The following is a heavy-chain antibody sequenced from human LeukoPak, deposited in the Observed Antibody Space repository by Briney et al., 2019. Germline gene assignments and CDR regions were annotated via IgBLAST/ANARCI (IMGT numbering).Heavy chain of an antibody. V-gene: IGHV4-59*01. CDR2: IYYSGST. CDR1: GGSISSYY. CDR3: AREPDRASRDYYYYMDV. D-gene: IGHD1-14*01. J-gene: IGHJ6*03. Sequence: KPSETLSLTCTVSGGSISSYYWSWIRQPPGKGLEWIGYIYYSGSTNYNPSLKSRVTISVDTSKNQFSLKLSSVTAADTAVYYCAREPDRASRDYYYYMDVWGKGTTVTVSS.